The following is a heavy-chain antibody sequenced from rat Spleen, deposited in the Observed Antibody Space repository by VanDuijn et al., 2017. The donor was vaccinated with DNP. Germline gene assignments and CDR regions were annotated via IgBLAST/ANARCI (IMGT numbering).Heavy chain of an antibody. Sequence: EVHLVESGGGLVQPGRSLKLSCAASGFTFSNYDMAWVRQASTKGLEWVALISPDGDRTYYRDSVKGRFTVSRDNARSTLYLQMDSLRSEDTATYYCARPDYWGQGVMVTVSS. CDR1: GFTFSNYD. CDR2: ISPDGDRT. J-gene: IGHJ2*01. CDR3: ARPDY. V-gene: IGHV5-25*01.